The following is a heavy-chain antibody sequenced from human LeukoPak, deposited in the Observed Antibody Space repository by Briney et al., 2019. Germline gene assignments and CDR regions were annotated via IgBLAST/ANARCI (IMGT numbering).Heavy chain of an antibody. Sequence: GGSLRLSCAASGFTFSDAWMSWVRQAPGKGLEWVGRIKSKTDGGTTEYSAPVKGRFTISRDDSKDRLYLQMNRLRTEDTAVYYCTTDLDYWGQGTLVTVSS. CDR2: IKSKTDGGTT. CDR1: GFTFSDAW. J-gene: IGHJ4*02. CDR3: TTDLDY. V-gene: IGHV3-15*01.